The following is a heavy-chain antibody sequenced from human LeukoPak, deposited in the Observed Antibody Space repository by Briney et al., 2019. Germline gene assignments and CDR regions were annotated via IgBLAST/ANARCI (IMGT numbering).Heavy chain of an antibody. V-gene: IGHV3-30*02. J-gene: IGHJ4*02. D-gene: IGHD2-15*01. Sequence: PGGSLRLSCAASGFTFSSYGMHWVRQAPGKGLERVAFIRYDGSNKYYADSVKGRFTISRDNSKNTLYLQMNSLRAEDTAVYYCAKIYRWKWYYFDYWGQGTLVTVSS. CDR1: GFTFSSYG. CDR2: IRYDGSNK. CDR3: AKIYRWKWYYFDY.